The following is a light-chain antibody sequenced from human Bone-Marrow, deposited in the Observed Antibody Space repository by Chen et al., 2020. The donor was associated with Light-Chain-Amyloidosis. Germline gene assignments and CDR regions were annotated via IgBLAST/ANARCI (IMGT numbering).Light chain of an antibody. CDR3: HQYAGSPVT. CDR1: QSVNSNY. V-gene: IGKV3-20*01. J-gene: IGKJ2*01. CDR2: GVS. Sequence: EIVLTQSADTLSLSPGERATLSCRASQSVNSNYLAWYQQKPGQSPRLLIYGVSRRATGIPDRFSGSGSGTDFTLTINRLEPEDFTVYYCHQYAGSPVTLGRGTKLEIK.